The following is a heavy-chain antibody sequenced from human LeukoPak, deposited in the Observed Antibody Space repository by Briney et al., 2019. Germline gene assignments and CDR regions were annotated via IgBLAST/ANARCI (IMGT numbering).Heavy chain of an antibody. Sequence: PSETLSLTCTVSGYSISSGYYWGWIRQPPGKGLEWIGSIYHSGSTYYNPSLKSRVTISVDTSKNQFSLKLSSVTAADTAVYYCARDLLEGEYWYSSSWTPRGFDYWGQGTLVTVSS. CDR1: GYSISSGYY. D-gene: IGHD6-13*01. J-gene: IGHJ4*02. V-gene: IGHV4-38-2*02. CDR3: ARDLLEGEYWYSSSWTPRGFDY. CDR2: IYHSGST.